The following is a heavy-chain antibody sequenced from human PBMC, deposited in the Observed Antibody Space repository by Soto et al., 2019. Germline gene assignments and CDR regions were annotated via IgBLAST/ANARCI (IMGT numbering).Heavy chain of an antibody. V-gene: IGHV4-31*03. J-gene: IGHJ5*02. CDR2: IYYSGST. CDR1: GGSISSGGYY. CDR3: ARVPFRGSTSSSTRGRFDP. Sequence: PSETLSLTCTVSGGSISSGGYYWSWIRQHPGKGLEWIGYIYYSGSTYYNPSLKSRVTISVDTSKNQFSLKLSSVTAADTAVYYCARVPFRGSTSSSTRGRFDPWGQGTLVTVPS. D-gene: IGHD2-2*01.